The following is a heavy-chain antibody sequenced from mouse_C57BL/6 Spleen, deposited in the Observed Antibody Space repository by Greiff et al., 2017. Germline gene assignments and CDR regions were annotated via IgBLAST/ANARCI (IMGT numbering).Heavy chain of an antibody. D-gene: IGHD1-1*01. CDR3: ARTGVGDAMDY. J-gene: IGHJ4*01. CDR1: GYTFTSYW. V-gene: IGHV1-7*01. CDR2: INPSSGYT. Sequence: QVQLQQSGAELAKPGASVKLSCKASGYTFTSYWMHWVKQRPGQGLEWIGYINPSSGYTKYNQKFKDKATLTEDKSSSTAYMQLSSLTYEESAVDYCARTGVGDAMDYWGQGTSGTVSS.